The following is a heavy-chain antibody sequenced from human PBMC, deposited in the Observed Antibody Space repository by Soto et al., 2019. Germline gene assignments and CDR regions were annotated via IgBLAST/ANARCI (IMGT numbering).Heavy chain of an antibody. D-gene: IGHD6-19*01. Sequence: GSRRLSCAASGFTFSGSAMHWVRQASGKGLEWVGRIRSKANSYATAYAASVKGRFTISRDDSKNTAYLQMNSLKTEDTAVYYCTRWDSIGWYVHDYYYGMDVWGQGITVTV. CDR2: IRSKANSYAT. CDR1: GFTFSGSA. V-gene: IGHV3-73*01. J-gene: IGHJ6*02. CDR3: TRWDSIGWYVHDYYYGMDV.